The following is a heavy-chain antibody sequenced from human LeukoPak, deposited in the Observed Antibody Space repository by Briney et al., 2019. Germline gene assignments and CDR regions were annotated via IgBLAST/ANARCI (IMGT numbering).Heavy chain of an antibody. J-gene: IGHJ4*02. CDR2: ISYDGSNK. D-gene: IGHD3-22*01. CDR1: GFTFSSYA. V-gene: IGHV3-30-3*01. Sequence: GGSLRLSCAASGFTFSSYAMHWVRQAPGRGLEWVAVISYDGSNKYYADSVKDRFTISRDNSKNTLYLQMNSLRAEDTAVYYCAHSSGYYWSVGYFDYWGQGTLVTVSS. CDR3: AHSSGYYWSVGYFDY.